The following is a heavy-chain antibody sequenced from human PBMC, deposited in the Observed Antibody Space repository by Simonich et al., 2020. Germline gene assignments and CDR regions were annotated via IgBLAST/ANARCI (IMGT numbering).Heavy chain of an antibody. Sequence: EVQLVESGGGLVQPGGSLRLSCAASGFTFSSYWRSWVRQAPGKGLEWVANIKQDGSEKYYVDSVKGRFTISRDNAKNSLYLQMNSLRAEDTAVYYCARFRGRYFDWLFDYWGQGTLVTVSS. CDR2: IKQDGSEK. J-gene: IGHJ4*02. CDR1: GFTFSSYW. CDR3: ARFRGRYFDWLFDY. V-gene: IGHV3-7*01. D-gene: IGHD3-9*01.